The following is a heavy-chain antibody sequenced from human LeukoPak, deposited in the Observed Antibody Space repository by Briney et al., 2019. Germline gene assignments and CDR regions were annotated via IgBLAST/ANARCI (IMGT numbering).Heavy chain of an antibody. V-gene: IGHV3-7*03. CDR2: IKQDGSEK. Sequence: GGSLRLSCAASGFTFSSYWMSWVRQAPGKGLESVANIKQDGSEKYYVDSVKGRFTISRDNAKNSLYLQMDSLRVEDTALYYCARGIRFLEWLSGFDYWGQGTLVTVSS. CDR1: GFTFSSYW. CDR3: ARGIRFLEWLSGFDY. J-gene: IGHJ4*02. D-gene: IGHD3-3*01.